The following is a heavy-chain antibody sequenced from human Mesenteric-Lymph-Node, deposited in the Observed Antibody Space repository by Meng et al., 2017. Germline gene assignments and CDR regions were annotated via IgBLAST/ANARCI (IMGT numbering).Heavy chain of an antibody. CDR1: GGTFSSYT. Sequence: QVARVRSGAGVKKPGSSVKVSCKASGGTFSSYTISWVRQAPGQGLEWMGRIIPILGIANYAQKFQGRVTITADKSTSTAYMELSSLRSEDTAVYYCARNLVRGYGDYAWGQGTLVTVSS. CDR2: IIPILGIA. CDR3: ARNLVRGYGDYA. J-gene: IGHJ4*02. D-gene: IGHD4-17*01. V-gene: IGHV1-69*02.